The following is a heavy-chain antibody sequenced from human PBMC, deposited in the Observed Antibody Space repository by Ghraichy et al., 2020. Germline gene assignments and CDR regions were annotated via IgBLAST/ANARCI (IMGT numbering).Heavy chain of an antibody. CDR3: ARPVGYSSDVDY. D-gene: IGHD6-19*01. V-gene: IGHV4-39*01. Sequence: SETLSLTCTVSGGSISSSSYYWGWIRQPPGKGLEWIGSIYYSGSTYYNPSLKSRVTISVDTSKNQFSLKLSSVTAADTAVYYCARPVGYSSDVDYWGQGTLVTVSS. CDR1: GGSISSSSYY. J-gene: IGHJ4*02. CDR2: IYYSGST.